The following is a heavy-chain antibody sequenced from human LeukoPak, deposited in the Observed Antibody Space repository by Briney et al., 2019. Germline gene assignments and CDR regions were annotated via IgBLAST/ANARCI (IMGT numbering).Heavy chain of an antibody. CDR1: GFTFSTYW. V-gene: IGHV3-7*03. J-gene: IGHJ5*02. CDR3: ARDRGDTFDP. Sequence: GGSLRLSCAASGFTFSTYWMSWVRQAPGKGLEWVANINEDGSEKYYVDSVKGRFTISRDNAENLLYLQMNSLRAEDTAVYYCARDRGDTFDPWGQGTLVTVSS. CDR2: INEDGSEK. D-gene: IGHD4-17*01.